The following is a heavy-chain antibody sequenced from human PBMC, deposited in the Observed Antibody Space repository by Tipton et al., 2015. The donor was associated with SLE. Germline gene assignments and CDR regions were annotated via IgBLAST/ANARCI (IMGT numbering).Heavy chain of an antibody. CDR1: GGSISSYY. Sequence: TLSLTCTVSGGSISSYYWSWIRQPPGKGLEWIGEINHSGSTNYNPSLKSRVTISVDTSKNQFSLKLSSVTAADTTVYYCARREDYDYVWGSYLNGWGQGTLVTVSS. CDR3: ARREDYDYVWGSYLNG. V-gene: IGHV4-34*01. J-gene: IGHJ4*02. D-gene: IGHD3-16*01. CDR2: INHSGST.